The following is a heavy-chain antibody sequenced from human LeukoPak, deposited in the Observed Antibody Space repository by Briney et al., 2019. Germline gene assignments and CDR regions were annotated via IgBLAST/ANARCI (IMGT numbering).Heavy chain of an antibody. J-gene: IGHJ4*02. CDR1: GGSISSSSYY. D-gene: IGHD6-19*01. Sequence: SETLCLTCTVSGGSISSSSYYWGWIRQPPGKGLEWIGSIYYSGSTYYNPSLKSRVTISVDTSKNQFSLKLSSVTAADTAVYYCARQDIAVAGLNGFFDYWGQGTLVTVSS. V-gene: IGHV4-39*01. CDR2: IYYSGST. CDR3: ARQDIAVAGLNGFFDY.